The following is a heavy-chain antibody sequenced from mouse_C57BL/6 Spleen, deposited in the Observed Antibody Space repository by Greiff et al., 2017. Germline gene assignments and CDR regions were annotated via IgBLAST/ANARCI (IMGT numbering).Heavy chain of an antibody. CDR3: ARFWFAY. J-gene: IGHJ3*01. V-gene: IGHV1-26*01. CDR2: INPNNGGT. CDR1: GYTFTDYY. Sequence: EVKLQQSGPELVKPGASVKISCKASGYTFTDYYMNWVKQSHGKSLERIGDINPNNGGTSYNQKFKGKATLTVDKSSSTAYMELRSRTSEDSAVYYCARFWFAYWGQGTLVTVSA.